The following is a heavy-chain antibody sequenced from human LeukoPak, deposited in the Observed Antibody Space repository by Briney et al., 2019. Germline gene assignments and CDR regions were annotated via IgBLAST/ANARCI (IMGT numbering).Heavy chain of an antibody. J-gene: IGHJ4*02. CDR1: GYSFTTYW. V-gene: IGHV5-51*01. D-gene: IGHD1-26*01. Sequence: GESLKISCKGFGYSFTTYWIGWVRQLPGKGLEWMGIIFPGDSETTYSPSFQGHVTISTDKSISTAYLQWTSLKASDTAMYYCARNISQGRGGDYWGQGTLVTVSS. CDR3: ARNISQGRGGDY. CDR2: IFPGDSET.